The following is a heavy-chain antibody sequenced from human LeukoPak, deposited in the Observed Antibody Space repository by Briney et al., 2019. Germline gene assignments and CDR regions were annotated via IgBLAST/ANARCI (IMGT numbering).Heavy chain of an antibody. CDR3: AFLARTGARD. D-gene: IGHD5-12*01. CDR1: GYTFTSYD. Sequence: GASVKVSCKASGYTFTSYDINWVRQAPGQGLEWMGWINPDTGDTNFAQRFQGRVTMTRDTSINTAYMELSSLTSDDTAVYYCAFLARTGARDWGQGTLVTVSS. J-gene: IGHJ4*02. V-gene: IGHV1-2*02. CDR2: INPDTGDT.